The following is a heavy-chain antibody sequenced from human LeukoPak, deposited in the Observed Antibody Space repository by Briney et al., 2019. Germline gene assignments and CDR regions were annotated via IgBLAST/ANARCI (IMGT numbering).Heavy chain of an antibody. V-gene: IGHV3-66*02. CDR3: ARDPGYSYGSYYGMDV. CDR2: IYSGGST. Sequence: PGGSLRLSCAASGFTVSSNYMSWVRQAPGKGLEWVSVIYSGGSTYYADSVKGRFTISRDNSKNTLYLQMNCLRAEDTAVYYCARDPGYSYGSYYGMDVWGQGTTVTVSS. CDR1: GFTVSSNY. D-gene: IGHD5-18*01. J-gene: IGHJ6*02.